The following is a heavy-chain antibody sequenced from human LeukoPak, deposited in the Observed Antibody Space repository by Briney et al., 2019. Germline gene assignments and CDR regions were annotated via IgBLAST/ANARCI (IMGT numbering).Heavy chain of an antibody. CDR2: INHSGST. CDR1: GGSFSGYY. D-gene: IGHD5-18*01. V-gene: IGHV4-34*01. Sequence: SETLSLTCAVYGGSFSGYYWSWIRQPPGKGLEWIGEINHSGSTNYNPSLKSRVTISVDTSKNQFSLKPSSVTAADTAVYYCARGSVDTAMVWGVFDYWGQGTLVTVSS. CDR3: ARGSVDTAMVWGVFDY. J-gene: IGHJ4*02.